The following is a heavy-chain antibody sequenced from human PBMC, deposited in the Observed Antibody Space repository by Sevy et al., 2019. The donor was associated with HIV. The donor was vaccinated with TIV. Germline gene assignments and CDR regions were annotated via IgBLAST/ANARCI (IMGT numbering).Heavy chain of an antibody. V-gene: IGHV4-59*08. CDR3: AGENAWGRGYS. CDR1: GGSITSLY. CDR2: IYYNGHI. Sequence: SETLSLTCTVSGGSITSLYWNWIRQPPGKGLEWIANIYYNGHINYNPSLKSRVTLSLDRSKNQFSLRLSSVTAADTPMYYCAGENAWGRGYSWGQGTLVTVSS. J-gene: IGHJ4*02. D-gene: IGHD1-26*01.